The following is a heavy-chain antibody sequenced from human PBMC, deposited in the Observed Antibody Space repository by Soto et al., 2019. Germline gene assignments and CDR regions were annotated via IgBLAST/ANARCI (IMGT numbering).Heavy chain of an antibody. CDR3: AREISSSWLRYGMDV. V-gene: IGHV1-2*02. D-gene: IGHD6-13*01. CDR1: GYTFTGYN. CDR2: INPNSGGK. Sequence: QVQLVQSGAEVKKPGASVKVSCKASGYTFTGYNMHWVRQAPGQGLERMGWINPNSGGKNYAQKVQGRVTMTRETAIMTDYMELSRLRSDDTGVYNCAREISSSWLRYGMDVWGQGTTVTVSS. J-gene: IGHJ6*02.